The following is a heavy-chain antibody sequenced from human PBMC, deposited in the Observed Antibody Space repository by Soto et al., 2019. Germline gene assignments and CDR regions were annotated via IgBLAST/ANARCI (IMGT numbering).Heavy chain of an antibody. CDR2: IYSGGST. CDR1: GFTVSSNY. CDR3: ARLSGITMVRGAFDI. V-gene: IGHV3-53*04. J-gene: IGHJ3*02. Sequence: GGSLRLSCAASGFTVSSNYMSWVRQAPGKGLEWVSVIYSGGSTYYADSVKGRFTISRHNSKNTLYLQMNSLRAEDTAVYYCARLSGITMVRGAFDIWGQGTMVTVSS. D-gene: IGHD3-10*01.